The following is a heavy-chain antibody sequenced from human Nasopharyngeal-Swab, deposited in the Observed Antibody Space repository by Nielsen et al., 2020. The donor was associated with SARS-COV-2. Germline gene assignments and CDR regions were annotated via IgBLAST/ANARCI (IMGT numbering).Heavy chain of an antibody. CDR3: ARGGGAAGPSSYYFDY. J-gene: IGHJ4*02. CDR2: ISYDGSNK. Sequence: GESLKISCAASGFTFSSYGMHWVRQAPGKGLEWVAVISYDGSNKYYADSVKGRFTISRDNSKNTLYLQMNSLRAEDTAVYYCARGGGAAGPSSYYFDYWGQGTLVTVSS. CDR1: GFTFSSYG. V-gene: IGHV3-30*03. D-gene: IGHD6-13*01.